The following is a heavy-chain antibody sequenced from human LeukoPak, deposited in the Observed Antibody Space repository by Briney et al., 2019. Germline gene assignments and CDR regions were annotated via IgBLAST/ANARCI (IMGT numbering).Heavy chain of an antibody. Sequence: PGGSLRLSCAASGFTFSGYGMHWVRQAPGKGLEWVAVIWYDGSNKYYADSVKGRFTISRDNSKNTLYLQMNSLRAEDTAVYYCAREGGSSSWIYNWFDPWGQGTLVTVSS. J-gene: IGHJ5*02. CDR2: IWYDGSNK. D-gene: IGHD6-13*01. V-gene: IGHV3-33*01. CDR1: GFTFSGYG. CDR3: AREGGSSSWIYNWFDP.